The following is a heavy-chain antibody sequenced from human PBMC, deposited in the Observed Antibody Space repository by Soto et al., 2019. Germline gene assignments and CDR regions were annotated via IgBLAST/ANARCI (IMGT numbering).Heavy chain of an antibody. D-gene: IGHD3-22*01. CDR1: GGTFSSYA. CDR3: ARVKRGDYDSSGTGAFDY. Sequence: QVQLVQSGAEVKKPGSSVKVSCKASGGTFSSYAISWVRQAPGQGLEWMGGIIPIFGTANYAQKFQGRVTITADESTSTAYMELSSLRSEDTAVYYCARVKRGDYDSSGTGAFDYWGQGTLVTVSS. V-gene: IGHV1-69*12. CDR2: IIPIFGTA. J-gene: IGHJ4*02.